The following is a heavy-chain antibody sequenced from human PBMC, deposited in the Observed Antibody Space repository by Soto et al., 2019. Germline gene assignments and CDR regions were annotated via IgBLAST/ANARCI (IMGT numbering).Heavy chain of an antibody. V-gene: IGHV3-23*01. Sequence: GGSLRLSCAASGFTFINYAMSWVRQAPGKGLEWVSGISGSGITTYYADSVKGRFTVSRANSKNILYLQMSSLRADDTAVYYCAKAQMGSGSYFDAMDVWGQGTTVTVSS. D-gene: IGHD3-10*01. CDR2: ISGSGITT. CDR3: AKAQMGSGSYFDAMDV. J-gene: IGHJ6*02. CDR1: GFTFINYA.